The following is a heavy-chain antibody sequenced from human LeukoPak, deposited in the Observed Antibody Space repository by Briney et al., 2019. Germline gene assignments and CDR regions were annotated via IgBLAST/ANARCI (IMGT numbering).Heavy chain of an antibody. J-gene: IGHJ6*02. Sequence: PGRSLRLYCTGSGFTFGDHAMSWVRQAPGKGLEWVGFIRSKAYRGTTEYAASVKGRFTISRDDSASIAYLQMSSLRTEDTAVYYCARGPIQLWIHNAMDVWGQGTTVTVSS. CDR2: IRSKAYRGTT. CDR3: ARGPIQLWIHNAMDV. D-gene: IGHD5-18*01. V-gene: IGHV3-49*04. CDR1: GFTFGDHA.